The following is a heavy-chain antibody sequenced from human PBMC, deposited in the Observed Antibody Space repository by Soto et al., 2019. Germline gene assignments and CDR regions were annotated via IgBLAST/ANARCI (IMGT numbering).Heavy chain of an antibody. V-gene: IGHV5-51*01. CDR2: IYPGDSDT. CDR1: GYSFTIYW. D-gene: IGHD3-16*01. Sequence: RGESLKISCKGSGYSFTIYWIGWVRQKPGKGLEWMGIIYPGDSDTRYSPSFQGQVAISADKSISTAYLQWSSLKASDTAMYYCARRGGFIGLSGGMDVWGQGTTVTVSS. J-gene: IGHJ6*02. CDR3: ARRGGFIGLSGGMDV.